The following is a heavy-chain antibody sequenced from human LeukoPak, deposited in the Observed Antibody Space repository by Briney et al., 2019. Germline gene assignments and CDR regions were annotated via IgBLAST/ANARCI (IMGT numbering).Heavy chain of an antibody. J-gene: IGHJ4*02. CDR1: GFTFSSCA. D-gene: IGHD3-9*01. Sequence: GGSLRLSCAASGFTFSSCALTWVRQAPGKGLEWVSTISGTGAYIFYTDSVKGRFTISRDNSKNTLFLQMNSLEVEDTAVYYCAKGRERTDWYNFDYWGQGTLVTVSS. CDR2: ISGTGAYI. V-gene: IGHV3-23*01. CDR3: AKGRERTDWYNFDY.